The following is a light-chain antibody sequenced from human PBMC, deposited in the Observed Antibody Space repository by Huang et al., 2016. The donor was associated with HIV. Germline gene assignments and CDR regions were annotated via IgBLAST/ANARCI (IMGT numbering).Light chain of an antibody. CDR3: QQCNNWPLS. V-gene: IGKV3-15*01. CDR1: QSVSSK. J-gene: IGKJ4*01. Sequence: EVVMTQSPATLSVSPGERATLSCRASQSVSSKFAWYQQKPGQAPRLLIYDASTRATGITARFSGSGSRTEFNLTISSLQSEDFAVYYCQQCNNWPLSFGGGTRVEIK. CDR2: DAS.